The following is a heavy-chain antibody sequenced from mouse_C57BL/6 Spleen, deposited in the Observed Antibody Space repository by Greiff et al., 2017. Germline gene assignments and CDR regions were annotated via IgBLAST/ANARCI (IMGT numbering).Heavy chain of an antibody. Sequence: QVHVKQPGAELVMPGASVKLSCKASGYTFTSYWMHWVKQRPGQGLEWIGEIDPSDSYTNYNQKFKGKSTLTVDKSSSTAYMQLSSLTSEDSAVYYCARGGATVGSMDYWGQGTSVTVSS. CDR1: GYTFTSYW. CDR2: IDPSDSYT. J-gene: IGHJ4*01. D-gene: IGHD1-1*01. CDR3: ARGGATVGSMDY. V-gene: IGHV1-69*01.